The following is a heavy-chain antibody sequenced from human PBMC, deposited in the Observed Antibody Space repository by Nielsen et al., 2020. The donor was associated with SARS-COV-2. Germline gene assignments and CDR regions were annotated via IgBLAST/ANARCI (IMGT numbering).Heavy chain of an antibody. D-gene: IGHD3-10*01. Sequence: ASVKVSCKASGYTFTSYGISWVRQAPGQGLEWMGWISAYNGNTNYAQKLQGRVTMTTDTSTSTAYMELRSLRSDDTAVYYCARDEPPRGSGSYYNPPWPFYYYYGMDVWGQGTTVTVSS. CDR1: GYTFTSYG. J-gene: IGHJ6*02. V-gene: IGHV1-18*01. CDR3: ARDEPPRGSGSYYNPPWPFYYYYGMDV. CDR2: ISAYNGNT.